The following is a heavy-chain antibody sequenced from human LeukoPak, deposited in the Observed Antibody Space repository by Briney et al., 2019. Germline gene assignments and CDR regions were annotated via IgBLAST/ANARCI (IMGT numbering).Heavy chain of an antibody. Sequence: GGSLRLSCAASGLTFSDYYMSWIRQAPGKGLDCVSYISSSGNTIYYADSVKGRFTISRDNAKNSLYLQMNSLRAEDTAVYYCARAAYYYDSSGYYVYWGQGTPVTVSS. CDR2: ISSSGNTI. D-gene: IGHD3-22*01. CDR1: GLTFSDYY. J-gene: IGHJ4*02. V-gene: IGHV3-11*04. CDR3: ARAAYYYDSSGYYVY.